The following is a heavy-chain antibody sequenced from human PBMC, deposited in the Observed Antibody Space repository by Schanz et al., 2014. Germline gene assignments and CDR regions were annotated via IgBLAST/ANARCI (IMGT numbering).Heavy chain of an antibody. D-gene: IGHD3-10*01. V-gene: IGHV3-48*01. CDR1: AFIFRSYS. Sequence: EVQLLESGGGLVQPGGSLRLSCAASAFIFRSYSMHWVRQAPGKGLEWVSYISSSSSYTNYADSVKGRFTISRDNSKDTLYLQMSGLTPEDTAVYYCARGPIPIQGVPMDFWGQGTLVTVSS. CDR2: ISSSSSYT. CDR3: ARGPIPIQGVPMDF. J-gene: IGHJ4*02.